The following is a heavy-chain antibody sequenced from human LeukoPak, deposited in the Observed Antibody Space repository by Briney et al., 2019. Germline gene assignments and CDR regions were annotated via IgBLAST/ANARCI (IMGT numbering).Heavy chain of an antibody. CDR1: GYSFTNYW. CDR2: IYPGDFDT. Sequence: GESLKISCKGSGYSFTNYWIGWVRQMPGKGLEWMGIIYPGDFDTRYNPSFQGQVTISADKSISTAYLQWTSLKASDTAMYYSASGGKTWLVDYWGQGTLVTVSS. D-gene: IGHD5-12*01. V-gene: IGHV5-51*01. J-gene: IGHJ4*02. CDR3: ASGGKTWLVDY.